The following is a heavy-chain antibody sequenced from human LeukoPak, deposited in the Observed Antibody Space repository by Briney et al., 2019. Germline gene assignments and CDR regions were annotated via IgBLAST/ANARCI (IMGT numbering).Heavy chain of an antibody. CDR1: GGPFSGYF. CDR3: ARRYYYNLGSFPFDF. J-gene: IGHJ4*02. CDR2: IHNSGTV. D-gene: IGHD3-10*01. Sequence: SETLSLTCAVSGGPFSGYFWSWIRQSSGKGLEWIGEIHNSGTVNYNPSLNSRVTISEDTSKNQFYLNLSSVTAADTAVYYCARRYYYNLGSFPFDFWGQGTLVTVSS. V-gene: IGHV4-34*01.